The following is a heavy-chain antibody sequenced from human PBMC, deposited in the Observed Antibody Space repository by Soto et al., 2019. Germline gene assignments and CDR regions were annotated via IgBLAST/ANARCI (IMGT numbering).Heavy chain of an antibody. CDR3: ARDSMARGVINSGWFDP. V-gene: IGHV4-31*03. J-gene: IGHJ5*02. Sequence: SETLSLTCTVSGGSITSGGYYWSWLRQHPTKGLEWIGYIYYSGSTYYNPSLGSRLTLSADTSKNQLSLRLTSVTAADTAVYYCARDSMARGVINSGWFDPWGQGTLVTAPQ. D-gene: IGHD3-10*01. CDR1: GGSITSGGYY. CDR2: IYYSGST.